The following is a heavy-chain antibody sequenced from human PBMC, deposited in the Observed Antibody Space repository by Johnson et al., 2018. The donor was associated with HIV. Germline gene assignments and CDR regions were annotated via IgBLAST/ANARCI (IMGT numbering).Heavy chain of an antibody. CDR1: GFSFSNSV. CDR2: ISVDGNSK. Sequence: QVQLVESGGDVVQPGTSLRLFCAASGFSFSNSVMHWVRRAPGKGLEWVAGISVDGNSKFYPDSVKGRLTISRDNSDNTLYLQMNSLRPEDTAVYYCARGYHSSGRCDVFDIWGQGTLVTVSS. J-gene: IGHJ3*02. V-gene: IGHV3-30-3*01. CDR3: ARGYHSSGRCDVFDI. D-gene: IGHD6-19*01.